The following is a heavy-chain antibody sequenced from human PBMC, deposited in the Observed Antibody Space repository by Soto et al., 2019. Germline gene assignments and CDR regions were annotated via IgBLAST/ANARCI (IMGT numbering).Heavy chain of an antibody. CDR1: GHLFNNHW. J-gene: IGHJ5*02. V-gene: IGHV5-51*01. D-gene: IGHD3-10*01. CDR3: ARRYFDSGHGYDL. Sequence: GESLKISCKGPGHLFNNHWIGWVRQTPGKGLEWMGLIFTRDSETKTSPSFQGHVSFSVDNSINTVYLQWTSLKTTDTGIYFCARRYFDSGHGYDLWGQGTLVTVSS. CDR2: IFTRDSET.